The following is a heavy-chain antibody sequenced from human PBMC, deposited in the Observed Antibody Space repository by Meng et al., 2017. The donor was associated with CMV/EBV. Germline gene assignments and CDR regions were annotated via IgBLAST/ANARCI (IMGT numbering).Heavy chain of an antibody. Sequence: GESLKISCAASGFTFSSYEMNWVRQAPGKGLEWVSYISSSGSTIYYADSVKGRFTISRDNAKNSLYLQMNSLRAEDTAVYYCARADGVYSSSWYWFDPWGQGTLVTVSS. CDR2: ISSSGSTI. V-gene: IGHV3-48*03. CDR3: ARADGVYSSSWYWFDP. D-gene: IGHD6-13*01. J-gene: IGHJ5*02. CDR1: GFTFSSYE.